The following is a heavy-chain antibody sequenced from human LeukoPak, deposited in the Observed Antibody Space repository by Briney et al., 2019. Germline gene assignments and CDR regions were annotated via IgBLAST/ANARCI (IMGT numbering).Heavy chain of an antibody. D-gene: IGHD3-3*01. CDR2: IRSKAYGGTT. J-gene: IGHJ4*02. Sequence: PGRSLRLSXTASGFTFGDYAMSWVRQAPGKGLEWVGFIRSKAYGGTTEYAASVKGRFTISRDDSKSIAYLQMNSLKTEDTAVYYCTRTPYDFSDYWGQGTLVTVSS. CDR1: GFTFGDYA. CDR3: TRTPYDFSDY. V-gene: IGHV3-49*04.